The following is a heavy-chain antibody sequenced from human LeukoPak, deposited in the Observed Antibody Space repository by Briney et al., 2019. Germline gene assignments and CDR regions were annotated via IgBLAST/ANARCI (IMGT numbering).Heavy chain of an antibody. J-gene: IGHJ4*02. CDR3: IRVSGVYDFWSGYYDY. V-gene: IGHV3-49*03. CDR2: IRGKRYGGTT. D-gene: IGHD3-3*01. CDR1: GFTFGDYA. Sequence: SLRLSCTASGFTFGDYAMSWIRQAPGKGLDWVGFIRGKRYGGTTEYAASVKGRFTISRDDSKGIAYLQMNSLKTEDTAVYYCIRVSGVYDFWSGYYDYWGQGTLVTVSS.